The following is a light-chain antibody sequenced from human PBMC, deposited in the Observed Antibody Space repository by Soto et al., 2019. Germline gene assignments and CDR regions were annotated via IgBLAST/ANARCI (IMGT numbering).Light chain of an antibody. J-gene: IGLJ1*01. V-gene: IGLV2-11*01. Sequence: QSALTQPRSXXXXPGQSVTISCTGTSSDVGGYNYVSWYQQHPGKAPKLMIYDVSKRPSGVPDRFSGSKSGNTASLTISGLQAEDEADYYCCSYAGSYTFDVFGTGTKLTVL. CDR3: CSYAGSYTFDV. CDR2: DVS. CDR1: SSDVGGYNY.